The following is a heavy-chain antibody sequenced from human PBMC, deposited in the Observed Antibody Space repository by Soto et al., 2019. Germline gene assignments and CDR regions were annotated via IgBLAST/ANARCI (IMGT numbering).Heavy chain of an antibody. D-gene: IGHD3-10*01. J-gene: IGHJ6*02. CDR3: ARDWVGYYYGMDV. V-gene: IGHV1-3*01. CDR1: GYTFTRYA. CDR2: INAGNGNT. Sequence: GASVKVSWKASGYTFTRYAMHWVRQAPGQRLEWMGWINAGNGNTKYSQKFQGRVTITRDTSASTAYMELSSLRSEDTAVYYCARDWVGYYYGMDVWGQGTTVTVSS.